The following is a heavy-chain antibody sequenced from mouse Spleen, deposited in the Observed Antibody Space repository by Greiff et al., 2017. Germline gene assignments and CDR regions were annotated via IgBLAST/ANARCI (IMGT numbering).Heavy chain of an antibody. V-gene: IGHV1-69*02. CDR3: AGYYGSSYAWFAY. CDR1: GYTFTSYW. J-gene: IGHJ3*01. CDR2: IDPSDSYT. D-gene: IGHD1-1*01. Sequence: VKLQQPGAELVKPGASVKLSCKASGYTFTSYWMHWVKQRPGQGLEWIGEIDPSDSYTNYNQKFKGKATLTVDKSSSTAYMQLSSLTSEDSAVYYCAGYYGSSYAWFAYWGQGTLVTVSA.